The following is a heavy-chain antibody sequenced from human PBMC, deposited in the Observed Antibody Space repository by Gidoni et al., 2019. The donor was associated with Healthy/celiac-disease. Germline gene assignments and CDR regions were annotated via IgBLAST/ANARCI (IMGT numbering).Heavy chain of an antibody. J-gene: IGHJ1*01. CDR2: RWYDGSNK. CDR1: GFTFSSYG. V-gene: IGHV3-33*01. Sequence: QVQLVESGGGVVQPGRSLRLSCAASGFTFSSYGMHWVRQAPGKGLEWVAVRWYDGSNKYYADSVKGRFTISRDNSKNTLYLQMNSLRAEDTAVYYCARADYGDDRYFQHWGQGTLVTVSS. CDR3: ARADYGDDRYFQH. D-gene: IGHD4-17*01.